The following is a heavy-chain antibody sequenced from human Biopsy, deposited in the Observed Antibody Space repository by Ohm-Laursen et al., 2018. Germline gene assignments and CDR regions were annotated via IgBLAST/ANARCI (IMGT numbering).Heavy chain of an antibody. CDR3: AREYPEGDV. CDR1: GNTFATYH. J-gene: IGHJ6*02. V-gene: IGHV1-69*04. Sequence: ASVKVSCKASGNTFATYHIHWVRQAPGQGLEWMGRIIPLLGITNYAQKFQGRVTISADKSTSTAYMELSSLRSEDTAVYYCAREYPEGDVWGQGTTVTVSS. CDR2: IIPLLGIT. D-gene: IGHD2-2*02.